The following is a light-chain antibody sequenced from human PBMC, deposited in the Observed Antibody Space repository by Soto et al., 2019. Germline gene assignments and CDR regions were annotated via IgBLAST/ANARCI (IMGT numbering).Light chain of an antibody. CDR3: SSNADSTTYV. CDR2: EGT. V-gene: IGLV2-23*01. Sequence: QSALTQPASVSGSPGQSITISCSGTRSDFGTYKLVSWYQQYPGRPPKLVIYEGTERPSGISNRFSASQSGSTASLTISGLQAGDEADYYCSSNADSTTYVFGTGTKVTVL. CDR1: RSDFGTYKL. J-gene: IGLJ1*01.